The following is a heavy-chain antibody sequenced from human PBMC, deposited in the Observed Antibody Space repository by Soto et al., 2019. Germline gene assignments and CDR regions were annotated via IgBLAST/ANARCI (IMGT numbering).Heavy chain of an antibody. J-gene: IGHJ3*02. V-gene: IGHV3-33*01. CDR3: GGMYYDSVWGIFAFDI. D-gene: IGHD3-16*01. CDR2: IWYDGSNK. Sequence: QVQLVESGGGVVQPGRSLRLSCAASGFTFSSYGMHWVRQAPGKGLEWVAVIWYDGSNKYYADSVKGRFTISRDNSKNPLYVKMNPLRAEDTSVYYWGGMYYDSVWGIFAFDIWAQGTMVTVSS. CDR1: GFTFSSYG.